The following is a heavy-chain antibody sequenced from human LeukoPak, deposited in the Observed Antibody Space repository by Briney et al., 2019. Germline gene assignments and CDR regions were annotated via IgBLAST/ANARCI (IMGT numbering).Heavy chain of an antibody. V-gene: IGHV1-2*02. CDR1: GYTFTGYY. CDR3: ARVQAPTYYYDSSGYYLAY. D-gene: IGHD3-22*01. Sequence: GASVKVSCKASGYTFTGYYMHWVRQAPGQGLEWMGWINHNSGGTNYAQKFQGRVTMTRDTSISTAYMELSRLRSDDTAVYYCARVQAPTYYYDSSGYYLAYWGQGTLVTVSS. J-gene: IGHJ4*02. CDR2: INHNSGGT.